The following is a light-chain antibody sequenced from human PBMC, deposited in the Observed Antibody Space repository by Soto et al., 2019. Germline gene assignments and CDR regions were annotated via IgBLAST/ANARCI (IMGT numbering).Light chain of an antibody. CDR3: QQSDSGPYT. V-gene: IGKV1-39*01. CDR2: SSS. J-gene: IGKJ2*01. CDR1: QSIVSY. Sequence: DIQMTQSPSSLSASVGDRVSITCRASQSIVSYLNWYQQIPGKAPKLLIYSSSTLQSGVPSRFSGSGAGTDFTLTISSLQPADVATYYCQQSDSGPYTFGQGTNLEIK.